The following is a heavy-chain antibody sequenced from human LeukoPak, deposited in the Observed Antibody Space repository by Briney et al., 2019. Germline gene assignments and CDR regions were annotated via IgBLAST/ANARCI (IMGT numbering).Heavy chain of an antibody. D-gene: IGHD6-6*01. J-gene: IGHJ4*02. CDR2: VSSSGSTI. V-gene: IGHV3-48*01. CDR3: VRELAT. CDR1: GFGFNTYR. Sequence: GGSLRLSCAGSGFGFNTYRMNWIRQAPGKGLEWISYVSSSGSTIYYADSVKGRFTISRDNAKNSLYLQMNSLRAEDTAVYYCVRELATWGQGTLVTVSS.